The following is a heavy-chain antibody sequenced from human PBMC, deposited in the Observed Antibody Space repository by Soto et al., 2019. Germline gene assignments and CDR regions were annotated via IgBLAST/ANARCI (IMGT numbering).Heavy chain of an antibody. V-gene: IGHV3-23*01. CDR2: ISGSGGST. CDR3: AKDEGPAYYYMDV. Sequence: DPGKGLEWVSTISGSGGSTYYADSVKGRFTISRDNSKYTLYLQMNSLRAEDTAVYYCAKDEGPAYYYMDVWGKGTTVTVSS. D-gene: IGHD2-21*01. J-gene: IGHJ6*03.